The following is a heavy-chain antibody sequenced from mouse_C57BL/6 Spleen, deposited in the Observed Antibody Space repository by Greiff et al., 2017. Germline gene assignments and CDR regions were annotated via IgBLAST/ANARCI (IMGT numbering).Heavy chain of an antibody. J-gene: IGHJ2*01. CDR2: IDPETGGT. Sequence: QVQLQQSGAELVRPGASVTLSCKASGYTFTDYEMHWVKQTPVHGLEWIGAIDPETGGTAYNQKFKGKAILTADKSSSTAYMELRSLTSEDSAVYYCTRWRDYSYGSSSYYFDYWGQGTTLTVSS. V-gene: IGHV1-15*01. CDR3: TRWRDYSYGSSSYYFDY. CDR1: GYTFTDYE. D-gene: IGHD1-1*01.